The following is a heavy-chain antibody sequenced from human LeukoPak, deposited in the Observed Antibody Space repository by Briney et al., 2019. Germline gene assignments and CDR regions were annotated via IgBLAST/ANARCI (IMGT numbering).Heavy chain of an antibody. V-gene: IGHV4-34*01. D-gene: IGHD3-10*01. CDR2: INHSGST. J-gene: IGHJ4*02. CDR3: ARGPYYYGSGRPFDY. CDR1: GGSFSGYY. Sequence: SETLSLTCAVYGGSFSGYYWSWIRQPPGKGLQWIGEINHSGSTNYNPSLKSRVTISVDTSKNQFSLKLSSVTAADTAVYYCARGPYYYGSGRPFDYWGQGTLVTLSS.